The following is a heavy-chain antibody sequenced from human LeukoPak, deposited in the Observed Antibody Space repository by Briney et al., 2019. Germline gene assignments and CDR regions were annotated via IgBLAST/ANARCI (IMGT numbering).Heavy chain of an antibody. Sequence: SETLSLTCTVSGGSISSGGYYWSWIRQHPGKGLEWIGYIYYSGSTYYNPSLKSRVTISVDTSKNQFSLKLSSVTAADTAVYYCARERESSFDYWGQGTLVTVSS. CDR3: ARERESSFDY. J-gene: IGHJ4*02. V-gene: IGHV4-31*03. CDR1: GGSISSGGYY. CDR2: IYYSGST. D-gene: IGHD3-10*01.